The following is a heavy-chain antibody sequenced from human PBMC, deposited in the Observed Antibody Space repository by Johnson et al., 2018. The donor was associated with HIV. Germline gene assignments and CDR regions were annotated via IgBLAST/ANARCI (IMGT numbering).Heavy chain of an antibody. CDR2: IWYDGSNK. V-gene: IGHV3-30*02. J-gene: IGHJ3*02. D-gene: IGHD4-17*01. CDR3: AKDAYDYGGYGAFDI. CDR1: GFTFSSYG. Sequence: QVQLVESGGGLVQPGGSLRLSCAASGFTFSSYGMHWVRQAPGKGLEWVAVIWYDGSNKYYADSVKGRFTISRDNSKNTLYLQMNSLRAEDTAGYYCAKDAYDYGGYGAFDIWGQGTMVTVSS.